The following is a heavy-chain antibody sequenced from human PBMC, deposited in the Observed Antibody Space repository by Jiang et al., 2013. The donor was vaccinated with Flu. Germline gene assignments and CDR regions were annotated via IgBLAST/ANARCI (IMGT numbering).Heavy chain of an antibody. CDR3: ARAVGGAYYFDY. D-gene: IGHD1-26*01. J-gene: IGHJ4*02. CDR1: GGSFSGYY. V-gene: IGHV4-34*01. Sequence: LLKPSETLSLTCAVYGGSFSGYYWSWIRQPPGKGLEWIGEINHRGSTNYNPSLKSRVTISVDTSKNQFSLKLSSVTAADTAVYYCARAVGGAYYFDYWGQGTLVTVSS. CDR2: INHRGST.